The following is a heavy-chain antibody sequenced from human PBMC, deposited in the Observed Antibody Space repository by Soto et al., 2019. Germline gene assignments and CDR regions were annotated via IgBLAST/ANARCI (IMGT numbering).Heavy chain of an antibody. CDR3: ARPDGATYNFRY. Sequence: DVQLLESGGSLVQPGGSLRLSCAASGFTFNAYSLSWVRQAPGKGLEWVSAISTTGGSTYYTDAVKGRFAISRDNSQNTLYLQMNRLRADDTAVYYCARPDGATYNFRYWGQGTLVTVYS. V-gene: IGHV3-23*01. D-gene: IGHD1-1*01. CDR2: ISTTGGST. J-gene: IGHJ4*02. CDR1: GFTFNAYS.